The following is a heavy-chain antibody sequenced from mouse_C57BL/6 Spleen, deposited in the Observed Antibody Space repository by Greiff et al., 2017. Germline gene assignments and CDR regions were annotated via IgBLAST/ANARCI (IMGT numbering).Heavy chain of an antibody. CDR1: GYTFTSYW. Sequence: QVQLQQPGAELVRPGSSVKLSCKASGYTFTSYWMDWVKQRPGQGLEWIGNIYPSDSETHYNQKFKDKATLTVDKSSSTAYMQLSSLTSEDSAVYYCARGLYYGYAVGFAYWGQGTLVTVSS. CDR3: ARGLYYGYAVGFAY. J-gene: IGHJ3*01. CDR2: IYPSDSET. D-gene: IGHD2-2*01. V-gene: IGHV1-61*01.